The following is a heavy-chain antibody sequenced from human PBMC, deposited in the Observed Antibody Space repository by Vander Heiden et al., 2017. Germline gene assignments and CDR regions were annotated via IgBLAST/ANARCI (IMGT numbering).Heavy chain of an antibody. CDR2: IRSKAFTGTT. Sequence: EVQLVESGGGLVTPGRSLRPSCCASVFTFGDYALSGFPQAPGKGLEWVGFIRSKAFTGTTEYAASVKGRFTISRDNSKSIAYLQMNSLRTEDTAVYYCSRDDITGGSGVRYWGQGTLVTVSS. CDR3: SRDDITGGSGVRY. D-gene: IGHD1-20*01. V-gene: IGHV3-49*05. CDR1: VFTFGDYA. J-gene: IGHJ4*02.